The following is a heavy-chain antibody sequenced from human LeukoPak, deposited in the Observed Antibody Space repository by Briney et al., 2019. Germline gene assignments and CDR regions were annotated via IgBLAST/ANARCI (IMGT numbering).Heavy chain of an antibody. V-gene: IGHV3-23*01. CDR2: IGGGGRRT. CDR1: GFTFSNFA. J-gene: IGHJ4*02. Sequence: GSLRLSCAASGFTFSNFAMSWVRQAPGKGLEWVSAIGGGGRRTHYADSVKGRFTISRDNSKNTLYLQMNSLRAEDTAVYYCAKDLDTVVRGVFDYWGQGILVTVSS. D-gene: IGHD3-10*01. CDR3: AKDLDTVVRGVFDY.